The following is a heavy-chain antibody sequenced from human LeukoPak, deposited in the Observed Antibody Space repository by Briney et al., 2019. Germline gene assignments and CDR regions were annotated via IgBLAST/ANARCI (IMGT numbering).Heavy chain of an antibody. CDR1: GSAFSRFS. D-gene: IGHD3-16*01. V-gene: IGHV3-21*01. CDR2: ISSSSTNI. Sequence: NPGGSLRLSCAASGSAFSRFSMNWVRQAPGKGLEWVSSISSSSTNIYYADSVKGRFTISRDDAKNSLYLQMNSLRAEDTAVYYCARDGGGFDPWGQGTLVTVSS. J-gene: IGHJ5*02. CDR3: ARDGGGFDP.